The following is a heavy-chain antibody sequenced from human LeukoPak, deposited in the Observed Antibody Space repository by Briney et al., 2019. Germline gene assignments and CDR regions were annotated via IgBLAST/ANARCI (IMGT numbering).Heavy chain of an antibody. V-gene: IGHV3-30*18. CDR1: GFTFSSYG. J-gene: IGHJ6*04. CDR2: ISYDGSNK. Sequence: GGSLRLSCAASGFTFSSYGMHRVRQAPGKGLEWVAVISYDGSNKYYADSVKGRFTISRDNSKNTLYLQMNSLRAEDTAVYYCAKDFRGSGSYYTPYYYYYGMDVWGKGTTVTVSS. D-gene: IGHD3-10*01. CDR3: AKDFRGSGSYYTPYYYYYGMDV.